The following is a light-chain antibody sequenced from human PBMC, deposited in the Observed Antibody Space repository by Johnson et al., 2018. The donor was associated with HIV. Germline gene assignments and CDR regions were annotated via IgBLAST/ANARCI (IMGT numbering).Light chain of an antibody. CDR1: NSNIGNNY. Sequence: QPVLTQPPSVSAAPGQKVTISCSGSNSNIGNNYVSWYQQLPGTAPKLLIYDNNKRPSGIPDRFSGSKSGTSATLGITGLQTGDEANYYCGTWDSSLSGVFGTGTKVTAL. V-gene: IGLV1-51*01. CDR3: GTWDSSLSGV. CDR2: DNN. J-gene: IGLJ1*01.